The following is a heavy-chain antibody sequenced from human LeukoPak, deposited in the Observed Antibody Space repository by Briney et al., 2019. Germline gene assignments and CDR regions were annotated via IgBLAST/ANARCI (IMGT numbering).Heavy chain of an antibody. CDR1: GFTFSSYG. CDR3: AREGSGWYELSY. D-gene: IGHD6-19*01. J-gene: IGHJ4*02. CDR2: ISYDGSNK. Sequence: GRSLRLSCAASGFTFSSYGMHWVRQAPGKGLEWVAVISYDGSNKYYADSVKGRFTISRDNSKNTLYLQMNSLRAEDTAVYYCAREGSGWYELSYWGQGTLVTVSS. V-gene: IGHV3-30*03.